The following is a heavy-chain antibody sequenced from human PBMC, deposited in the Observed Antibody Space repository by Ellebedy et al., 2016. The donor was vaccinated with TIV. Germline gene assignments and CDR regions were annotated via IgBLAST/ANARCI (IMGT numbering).Heavy chain of an antibody. CDR1: GFTFSDCA. V-gene: IGHV3-23*01. J-gene: IGHJ4*02. D-gene: IGHD2-15*01. Sequence: GESLKISCAASGFTFSDCAMSWVRQAPGKGLEWVSLITGGGGSTYYSDSVKGRFTISRDNAKNSLYLQMNSLRAEDTAVYYCASSFLNQYCSGGSCSYSPFDYWGQGTLVTVSS. CDR2: ITGGGGST. CDR3: ASSFLNQYCSGGSCSYSPFDY.